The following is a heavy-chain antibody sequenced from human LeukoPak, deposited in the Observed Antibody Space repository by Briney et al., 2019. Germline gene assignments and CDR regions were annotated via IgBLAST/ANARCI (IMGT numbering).Heavy chain of an antibody. CDR3: ARDSRSGYSSSWYDY. CDR1: GFTFSSYW. CDR2: IKQDGSE. D-gene: IGHD6-13*01. Sequence: GGSLRLSCAASGFTFSSYWMSWVRQAPGKGLEWVANIKQDGSEYYVDSVKGRFTISRDNAKNSLYLQMNSLRAEDTPVYYCARDSRSGYSSSWYDYWGQGTLVTVSS. J-gene: IGHJ4*02. V-gene: IGHV3-7*01.